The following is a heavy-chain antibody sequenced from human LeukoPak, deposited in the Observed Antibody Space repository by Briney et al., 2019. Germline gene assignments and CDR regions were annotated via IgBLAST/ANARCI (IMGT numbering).Heavy chain of an antibody. D-gene: IGHD2-21*02. CDR1: GFTFSNYA. Sequence: GGSLRLSCAASGFTFSNYAISWVRQAPGKGLEWVLGVGGGVGSTFYADSVKGRFTISRDNSKNTLYLQMNSLRVEDTAVYYCARASGVTTRLDAFDIWGQGTMVTVSS. V-gene: IGHV3-23*01. J-gene: IGHJ3*02. CDR3: ARASGVTTRLDAFDI. CDR2: VGGGVGST.